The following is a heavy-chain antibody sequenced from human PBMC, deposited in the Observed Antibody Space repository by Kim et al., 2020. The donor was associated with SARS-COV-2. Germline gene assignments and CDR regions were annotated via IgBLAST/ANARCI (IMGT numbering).Heavy chain of an antibody. CDR3: ARGQLVWFGEFEPTPIDY. Sequence: ASVKVSCKASGYTFTSYDINWVRQATGQGLEWMGWMNPNSGNTGYAQKFQGRVTMTRNTSISTAYMELSSLRSEDTAVYYCARGQLVWFGEFEPTPIDYWGQGTLVTVSS. CDR2: MNPNSGNT. D-gene: IGHD3-10*01. CDR1: GYTFTSYD. J-gene: IGHJ4*02. V-gene: IGHV1-8*01.